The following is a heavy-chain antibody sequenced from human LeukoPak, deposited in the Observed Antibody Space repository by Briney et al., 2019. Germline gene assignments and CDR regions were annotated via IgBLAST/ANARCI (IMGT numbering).Heavy chain of an antibody. CDR3: GRAVAGIDY. CDR1: GFTFSGYY. J-gene: IGHJ4*02. D-gene: IGHD6-19*01. V-gene: IGHV3-11*01. CDR2: ISSRDNS. Sequence: PGGSLRLSCAAFGFTFSGYYMSWVRQAPGKGLEWVSYISSRDNSDYADSVKGRFTISRDNAKNSLFLQMNSLSVEDTAVYYCGRAVAGIDYWGQGTLVTVSS.